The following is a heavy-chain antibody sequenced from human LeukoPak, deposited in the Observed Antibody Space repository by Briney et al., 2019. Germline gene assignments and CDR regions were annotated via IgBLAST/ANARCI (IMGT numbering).Heavy chain of an antibody. CDR1: GFTLGSFS. Sequence: GGSLRLSCGASGFTLGSFSMSWVRQAPGKGLEWLSYISSSGTTIYYADSVKGRLTVSRDNAKNSVYLQMSSLRDNDTAVYYCAREREVPGHYWYAMDVWGQGTTVTVSS. D-gene: IGHD1-26*01. J-gene: IGHJ6*02. V-gene: IGHV3-48*02. CDR2: ISSSGTTI. CDR3: AREREVPGHYWYAMDV.